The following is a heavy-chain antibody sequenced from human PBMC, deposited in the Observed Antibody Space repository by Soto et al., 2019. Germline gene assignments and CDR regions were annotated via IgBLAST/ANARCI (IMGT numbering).Heavy chain of an antibody. D-gene: IGHD3-22*01. Sequence: ASVKVSCKASGYTFTGYYMHWVRQAPGQGLEWMGWINPNSGGANYAQKFQGWVTMTRDTSISTAYMELSRLRSDDTAVYYCARDRGYYYDRSGTFDYWGQGTLDTVSS. CDR1: GYTFTGYY. V-gene: IGHV1-2*04. CDR2: INPNSGGA. CDR3: ARDRGYYYDRSGTFDY. J-gene: IGHJ4*02.